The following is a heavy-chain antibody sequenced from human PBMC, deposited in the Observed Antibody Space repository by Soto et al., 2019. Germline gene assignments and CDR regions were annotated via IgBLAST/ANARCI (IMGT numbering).Heavy chain of an antibody. CDR2: VNDGWGA. D-gene: IGHD3-10*01. V-gene: IGHV4-59*08. CDR3: VRQGFGALHGLVDV. Sequence: QVHLQQSGPGLVKPSETLSLSCTISGASISNYYWSWIRQVPGKGMEWIGYVNDGWGAAYNPSLRSRAAVYLAPSKVLLSLRLTSVPATDTALYYCVRQGFGALHGLVDVWGQGTTVTVSS. CDR1: GASISNYY. J-gene: IGHJ6*02.